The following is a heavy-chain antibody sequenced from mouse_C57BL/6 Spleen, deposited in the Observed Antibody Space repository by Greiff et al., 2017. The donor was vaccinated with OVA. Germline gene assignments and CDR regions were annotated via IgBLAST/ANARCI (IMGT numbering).Heavy chain of an antibody. CDR3: ARNDYDDYAMDY. CDR2: INPYNGDT. D-gene: IGHD2-4*01. J-gene: IGHJ4*01. V-gene: IGHV1-20*01. CDR1: GYSFTGYF. Sequence: EVQLQQSGPELVKPGDSVKISCKASGYSFTGYFMNWVMQSHGKSLEWIGRINPYNGDTFYNQKFKGKATLTVDKSSSTAHMELRSLTSEDSAVYYCARNDYDDYAMDYWGQGTSVTVSS.